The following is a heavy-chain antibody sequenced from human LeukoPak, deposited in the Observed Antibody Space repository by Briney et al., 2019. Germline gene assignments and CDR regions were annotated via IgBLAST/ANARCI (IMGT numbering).Heavy chain of an antibody. CDR1: GFTFSSYW. D-gene: IGHD3-9*01. V-gene: IGHV3-21*01. CDR2: ISSSSSYI. CDR3: ARNGGLRYFDWLLGY. Sequence: PGGSLRLSCAASGFTFSSYWMHWVRQAPGKGLEWVSSISSSSSYIYYADSVKGRFTISRDNAKNSLYLQMNSLRAEDTAVYYCARNGGLRYFDWLLGYWGQGTLVTVSS. J-gene: IGHJ4*02.